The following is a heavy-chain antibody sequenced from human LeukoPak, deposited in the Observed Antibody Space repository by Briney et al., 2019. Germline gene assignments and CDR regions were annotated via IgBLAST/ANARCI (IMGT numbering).Heavy chain of an antibody. Sequence: PGGSLRLSCAASGFTFSSYSMNWVHQAPGKGLEWVSSISSSSSYIYYADSVKGRFTISRDNAKNSLYLQMNSLRAEDTAVYYCASLGIAAAGRDYFGYWGQGTLVTVSS. CDR3: ASLGIAAAGRDYFGY. CDR1: GFTFSSYS. CDR2: ISSSSSYI. D-gene: IGHD6-13*01. V-gene: IGHV3-21*01. J-gene: IGHJ4*02.